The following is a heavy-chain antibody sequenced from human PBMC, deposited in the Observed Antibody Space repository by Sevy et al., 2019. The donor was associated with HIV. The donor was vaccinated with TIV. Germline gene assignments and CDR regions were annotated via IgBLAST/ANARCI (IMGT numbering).Heavy chain of an antibody. J-gene: IGHJ3*02. CDR1: GGSISSGGYY. Sequence: HSETLSLTCTVSGGSISSGGYYWSWIRQHPGKGLEWIGYIYYSGSTYYNPSLKSRVTISVDTSKNQFSLKLSSVTAADTAVYYCARELRPTSYYDYVWGSYRSHGAFDIWGQGTMVTVSS. CDR3: ARELRPTSYYDYVWGSYRSHGAFDI. D-gene: IGHD3-16*02. V-gene: IGHV4-31*03. CDR2: IYYSGST.